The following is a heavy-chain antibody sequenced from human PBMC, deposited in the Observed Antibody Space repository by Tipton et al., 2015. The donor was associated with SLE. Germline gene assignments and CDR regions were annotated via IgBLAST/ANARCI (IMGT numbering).Heavy chain of an antibody. CDR1: GGSVSSGSYY. V-gene: IGHV4-61*01. CDR3: ARQGGGWYSY. J-gene: IGHJ4*02. D-gene: IGHD6-19*01. CDR2: IYYSGST. Sequence: LRLSCTVSGGSVSSGSYYWSWIRQPPGKGLEWIGYIYYSGSTNYNPSLKSRVTISVDTSKNQFSLKLSSVTAADTAVYYCARQGGGWYSYWGQGTLVTVSS.